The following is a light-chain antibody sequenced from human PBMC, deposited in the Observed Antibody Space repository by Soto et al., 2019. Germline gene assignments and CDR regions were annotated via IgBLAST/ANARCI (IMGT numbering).Light chain of an antibody. CDR3: QQYNTYS. Sequence: DIHMTQSPSTLSASVGDRVTITCRASQRIATWLAWYQQKPGTAPKLLIYHASTLESGVPSRFSGSGSGTEFSLTISSLQPDDIATYYCQQYNTYSFGQGTKVDIK. CDR2: HAS. J-gene: IGKJ1*01. CDR1: QRIATW. V-gene: IGKV1-5*01.